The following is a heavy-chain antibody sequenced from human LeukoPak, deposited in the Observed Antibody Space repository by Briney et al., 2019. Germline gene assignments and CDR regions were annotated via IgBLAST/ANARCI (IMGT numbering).Heavy chain of an antibody. CDR1: VYTFTSYD. CDR2: MNPNSGNT. D-gene: IGHD2-21*01. CDR3: ARGNRIPLPSRY. V-gene: IGHV1-8*01. Sequence: GASVKVSCKASVYTFTSYDINWVRQATGQGLEWMVWMNPNSGNTGYAQKFQGRVTMTRNTSISTAYMELSSLRSEDTAVYYCARGNRIPLPSRYWGQGTLVTVSS. J-gene: IGHJ4*02.